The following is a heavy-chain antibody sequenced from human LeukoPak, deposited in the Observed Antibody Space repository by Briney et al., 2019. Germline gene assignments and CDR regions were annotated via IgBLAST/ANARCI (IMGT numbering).Heavy chain of an antibody. CDR2: ISDSGGNT. CDR1: GFTFSSYA. CDR3: AKRVDYSGMYYFDY. V-gene: IGHV3-23*01. D-gene: IGHD1-26*01. J-gene: IGHJ4*02. Sequence: GGSLRLSCAASGFTFSSYAMSWVRQAPGKGLEWVSAISDSGGNTYYADSVKGRFTISRDNSKNTLSLQMNSLRAEDTAVYYCAKRVDYSGMYYFDYWGQGTLVTVSS.